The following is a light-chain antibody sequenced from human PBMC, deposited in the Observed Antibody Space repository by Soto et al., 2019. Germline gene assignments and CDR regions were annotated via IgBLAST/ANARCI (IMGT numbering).Light chain of an antibody. CDR1: QSVSSN. J-gene: IGKJ2*01. V-gene: IGKV3-15*01. Sequence: IVMTQSPATLSVSPGERATLSGRASQSVSSNLAWYQQKPGQAPRLLIYGASTRATGIPARFSGSGAGTEFTLTISSLQSEDFAVYYCQQYNNWPPNTFGQGTKLEIK. CDR3: QQYNNWPPNT. CDR2: GAS.